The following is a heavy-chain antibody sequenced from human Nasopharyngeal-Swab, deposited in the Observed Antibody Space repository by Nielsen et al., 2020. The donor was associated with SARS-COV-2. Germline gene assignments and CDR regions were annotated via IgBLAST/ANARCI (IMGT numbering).Heavy chain of an antibody. J-gene: IGHJ6*03. CDR3: ARERSYYYYMDV. Sequence: SETLSTCTVSGGSISSGGYYWSWIRQHPGKGLEWIGYIYYSGSTYYNPSLKSRVTISVDTSKNQFSLKLSSVTAADTAVYYCARERSYYYYMDVWGKGTTVTVSS. V-gene: IGHV4-31*03. CDR1: GGSISSGGYY. CDR2: IYYSGST.